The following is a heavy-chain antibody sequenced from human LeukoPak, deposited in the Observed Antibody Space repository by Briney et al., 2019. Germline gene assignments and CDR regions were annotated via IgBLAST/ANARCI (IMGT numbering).Heavy chain of an antibody. Sequence: PSETLSLTCSVSGDSISNSDYYWTWVRQHPGEGLEWMGYIYYRGATYYSPSLQSRITISLDTSLNQFSLRLTSVTAADTAVYFCARDHVDTALGALDSWGQGTLVIVSP. CDR3: ARDHVDTALGALDS. V-gene: IGHV4-31*03. J-gene: IGHJ4*02. CDR2: IYYRGAT. D-gene: IGHD5-18*01. CDR1: GDSISNSDYY.